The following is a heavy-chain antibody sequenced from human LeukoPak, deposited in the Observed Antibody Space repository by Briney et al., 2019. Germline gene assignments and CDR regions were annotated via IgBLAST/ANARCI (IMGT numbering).Heavy chain of an antibody. Sequence: NPGGSLRLSCAASGFTFTTYWMHWVRQAPGKGLEWVSSISSGSTYIYYADSVKGRFTISRDNTKNSLYLQMNSLRAEDTAVYYCTREGVDVFDIWGQGTMVTVSS. CDR2: ISSGSTYI. V-gene: IGHV3-21*01. J-gene: IGHJ3*02. CDR3: TREGVDVFDI. D-gene: IGHD3-10*01. CDR1: GFTFTTYW.